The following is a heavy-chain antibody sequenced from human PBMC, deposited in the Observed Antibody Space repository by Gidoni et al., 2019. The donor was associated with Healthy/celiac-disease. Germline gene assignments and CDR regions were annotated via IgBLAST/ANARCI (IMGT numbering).Heavy chain of an antibody. D-gene: IGHD6-19*01. CDR2: RNPNSGNT. Sequence: QVQLVQSGAEVKKPGASVKVSCKASGYTFTSYDTNWVRQATGQGLEWMGRRNPNSGNTGYAQKFQGRVTMTRNTSISTAYMELSSLRSEDTAVYYCARVVSGWSYYYYYYGMDVWGQGTTVTVSS. V-gene: IGHV1-8*01. CDR1: GYTFTSYD. J-gene: IGHJ6*02. CDR3: ARVVSGWSYYYYYYGMDV.